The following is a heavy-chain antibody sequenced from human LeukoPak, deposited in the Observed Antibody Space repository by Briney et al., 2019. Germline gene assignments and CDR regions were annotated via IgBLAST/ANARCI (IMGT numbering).Heavy chain of an antibody. Sequence: PSETLSLTCAVYGGSLSGYYWSWIRQPPGKGLEWIGEIYHSGSTNYNPSLKGRVTISVDKSKNQFSLKLSSVTAADTAVYYCASKLYGDARTFDYWGQGTLVTVSS. CDR1: GGSLSGYY. J-gene: IGHJ4*02. V-gene: IGHV4-34*01. CDR2: IYHSGST. D-gene: IGHD4-17*01. CDR3: ASKLYGDARTFDY.